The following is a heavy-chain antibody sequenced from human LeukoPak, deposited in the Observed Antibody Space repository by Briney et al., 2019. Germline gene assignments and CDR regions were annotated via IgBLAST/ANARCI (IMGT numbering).Heavy chain of an antibody. V-gene: IGHV3-23*01. CDR3: AKDLGRYRNNYFDY. CDR1: GFSFSSYA. Sequence: PGGSLRLSCAASGFSFSSYAMNWVRQAPGKGLEWISLISGSGGSTYYADSVKGRFTISRDNSKNTLYLQMNSLRAEDTAVYYCAKDLGRYRNNYFDYWGQGTLVTVSS. CDR2: ISGSGGST. D-gene: IGHD1-26*01. J-gene: IGHJ4*02.